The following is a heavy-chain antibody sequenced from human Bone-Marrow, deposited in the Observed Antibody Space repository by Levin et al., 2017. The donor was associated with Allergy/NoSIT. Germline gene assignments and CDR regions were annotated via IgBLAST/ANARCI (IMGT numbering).Heavy chain of an antibody. CDR1: GFTFSSYW. CDR3: ARGGKGVVGATLDY. Sequence: QPGGSLRLSCAASGFTFSSYWMSWVRQAPGKGLEWVANIKQDGSEKYYVDSVKGRFTISRDNAKNSLYLQMNSLRAEDTAVYYCARGGKGVVGATLDYWGQGTLVTVSS. D-gene: IGHD1-26*01. V-gene: IGHV3-7*01. CDR2: IKQDGSEK. J-gene: IGHJ4*02.